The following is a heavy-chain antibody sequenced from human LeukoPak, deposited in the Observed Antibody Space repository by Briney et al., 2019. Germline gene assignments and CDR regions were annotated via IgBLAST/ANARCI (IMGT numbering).Heavy chain of an antibody. CDR2: IWYDGSNK. V-gene: IGHV3-33*01. CDR1: GFTFSSYG. Sequence: GGSLRLSCAASGFTFSSYGMHWVRQAPGKGLEWVAVIWYDGSNKYYADSVKGRFTISRDNSKNALYLQMNSLRAEDTAVYYCARDRDSSGTPDYWGQGTLVTVSS. CDR3: ARDRDSSGTPDY. J-gene: IGHJ4*02. D-gene: IGHD3-22*01.